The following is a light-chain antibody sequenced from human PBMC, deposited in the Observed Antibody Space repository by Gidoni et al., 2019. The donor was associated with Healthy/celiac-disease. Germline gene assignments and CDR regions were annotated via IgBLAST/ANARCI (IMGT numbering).Light chain of an antibody. CDR3: QQYNSYMYT. CDR2: KSS. CDR1: QSISSW. J-gene: IGKJ2*01. Sequence: DIQMTQSPSTLSASVGDRVTITRRASQSISSWLAWYQQKPVKAPKLLTYKSSSLESGVPSRFGGSGSGTEFTLIISSLQPDDFASYYCQQYNSYMYTFGQGTKLEIK. V-gene: IGKV1-5*03.